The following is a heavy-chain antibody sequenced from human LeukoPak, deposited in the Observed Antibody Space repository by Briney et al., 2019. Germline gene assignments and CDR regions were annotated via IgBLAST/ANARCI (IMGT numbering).Heavy chain of an antibody. D-gene: IGHD3-3*01. CDR3: ARWPISDY. CDR1: GGSISSYY. J-gene: IGHJ4*02. CDR2: IYCSGST. V-gene: IGHV4-59*08. Sequence: KASETLSLTCTVSGGSISSYYWSWIRQPPGKGLEWIGYIYCSGSTNYNPSLKSRVTISVDTSKNQFSLKLSSVTAADTAVYYCARWPISDYWGQGTLVTVSS.